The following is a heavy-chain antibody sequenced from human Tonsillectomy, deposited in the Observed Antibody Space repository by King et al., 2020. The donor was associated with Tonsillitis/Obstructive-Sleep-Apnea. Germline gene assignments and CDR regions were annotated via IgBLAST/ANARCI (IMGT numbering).Heavy chain of an antibody. D-gene: IGHD3-3*01. CDR1: GGSISSSSYY. J-gene: IGHJ6*02. Sequence: LQLQESGPGLVKPSETLSLTCTVSGGSISSSSYYWGWIRQPPGKGLEWIGNMYYSGSTYYNPSLKSRVTISVDTSKNQFSLKLSSVTAADTAVYYCARQADLWSGYDLDYYGMDVWGQGTTVTVSS. V-gene: IGHV4-39*01. CDR2: MYYSGST. CDR3: ARQADLWSGYDLDYYGMDV.